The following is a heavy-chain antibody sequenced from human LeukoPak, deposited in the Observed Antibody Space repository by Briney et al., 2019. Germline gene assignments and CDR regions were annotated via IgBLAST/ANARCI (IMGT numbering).Heavy chain of an antibody. CDR1: GGSISSGGYS. D-gene: IGHD1-14*01. CDR2: IYYSGSP. CDR3: ARETGLGAFDI. V-gene: IGHV4-31*11. Sequence: SETLSLTCAVSGGSISSGGYSWSWIRQPPGKGLEWIGYIYYSGSPYYNPSLKSRVTISVDTSKNQFSLKLSSVTAADTAVYYCARETGLGAFDIWGQGTMVTVSS. J-gene: IGHJ3*02.